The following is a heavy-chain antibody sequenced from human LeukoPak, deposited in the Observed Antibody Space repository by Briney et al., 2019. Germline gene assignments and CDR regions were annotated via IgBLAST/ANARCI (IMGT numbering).Heavy chain of an antibody. J-gene: IGHJ5*02. D-gene: IGHD2-2*01. CDR2: IYYSGST. Sequence: SQTLSLTCTVSGGSISSGGYYWSWIRQHPGKGLEWIGYIYYSGSTYHNPSLKSRVTISVDTSKNQFSLKLSSVTAADTAVYYCAREVYCSSTSCYRYNWFDPWGQGTLVTVSS. CDR3: AREVYCSSTSCYRYNWFDP. V-gene: IGHV4-31*03. CDR1: GGSISSGGYY.